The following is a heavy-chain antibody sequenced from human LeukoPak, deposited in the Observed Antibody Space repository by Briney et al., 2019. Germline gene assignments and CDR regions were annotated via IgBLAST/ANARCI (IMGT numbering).Heavy chain of an antibody. CDR2: VYHSGRN. J-gene: IGHJ3*01. Sequence: AETLSLTCTVSGGSISNYYWSWIRQPPGKGLEWISHVYHSGRNKYNPSLKSRVTISVDTSRNQFSLKLNSVTAGDTAVYYCARGPNYYYDNHAFDFWGQGTMVTVS. D-gene: IGHD3-22*01. V-gene: IGHV4-59*01. CDR3: ARGPNYYYDNHAFDF. CDR1: GGSISNYY.